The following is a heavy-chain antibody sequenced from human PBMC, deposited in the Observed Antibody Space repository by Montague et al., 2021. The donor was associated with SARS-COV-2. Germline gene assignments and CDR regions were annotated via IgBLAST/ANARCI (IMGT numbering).Heavy chain of an antibody. Sequence: TLSLTCTVSGGSISSGGYYWSWIRQHPGKGLEWIGYIYYSGSTYYNPSLKSRVTISVDTSKNQFSLKLSSVTAADTAVYYCAREKRHCCSSTSCYDNYYYYYGMDVWGQGTTVTVSS. J-gene: IGHJ6*02. CDR3: AREKRHCCSSTSCYDNYYYYYGMDV. D-gene: IGHD2-2*01. V-gene: IGHV4-31*03. CDR1: GGSISSGGYY. CDR2: IYYSGST.